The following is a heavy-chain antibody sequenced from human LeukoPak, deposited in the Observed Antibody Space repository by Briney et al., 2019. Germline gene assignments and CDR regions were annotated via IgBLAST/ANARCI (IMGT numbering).Heavy chain of an antibody. J-gene: IGHJ5*02. D-gene: IGHD6-13*01. CDR3: ARQGSSWS. CDR1: GFTFGDYS. V-gene: IGHV4-34*01. Sequence: KSGGSLRLSCAASGFTFGDYSMNWVRQPPGKGLEWIGEINHSGSTNYNPSLKSRVTISVDTSKNQFSLKLSSVTAADTAVYYCARQGSSWSWGQGTLVTVSS. CDR2: INHSGST.